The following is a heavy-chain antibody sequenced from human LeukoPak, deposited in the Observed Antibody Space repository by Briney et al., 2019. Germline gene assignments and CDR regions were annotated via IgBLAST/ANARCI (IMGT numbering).Heavy chain of an antibody. CDR3: ARRPAAGRCFDY. D-gene: IGHD6-13*01. CDR1: GFTFSSYS. V-gene: IGHV3-21*01. CDR2: ISSSSSYI. Sequence: GGSPRLSCAASGFTFSSYSMNWVRQAPGKGLEWVSSISSSSSYIYYADSVKGRFTISRDNAKNSLYLQMNSLRAEETAVYYCARRPAAGRCFDYWGQGTLVTVSS. J-gene: IGHJ4*02.